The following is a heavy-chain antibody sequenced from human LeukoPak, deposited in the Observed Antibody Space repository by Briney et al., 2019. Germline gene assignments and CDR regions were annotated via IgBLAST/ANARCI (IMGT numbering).Heavy chain of an antibody. D-gene: IGHD1-1*01. Sequence: WVRQPPGKGLEWIGSILYSGTTYYNPSLKSRVTMSVDTSKNQFSLKLSSVTAADTALYYCARRTTGTYADAFDIWGQGTMVTVSS. J-gene: IGHJ3*02. CDR3: ARRTTGTYADAFDI. CDR2: ILYSGTT. V-gene: IGHV4-39*01.